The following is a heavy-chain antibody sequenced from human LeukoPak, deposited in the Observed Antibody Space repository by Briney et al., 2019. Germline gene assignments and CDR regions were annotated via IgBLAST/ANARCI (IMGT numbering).Heavy chain of an antibody. CDR3: ARDITPYVDTAMVTRY. Sequence: GASVKVSCKASGYTFTRYYIHWVRQAPGQGLEWMGIINPSGGSTSYAQKFQGRVTMTRDTSTSTVYMELSSLRSEDTAMYYCARDITPYVDTAMVTRYWGQGTLVTVSS. CDR1: GYTFTRYY. D-gene: IGHD5-18*01. J-gene: IGHJ4*02. V-gene: IGHV1-46*01. CDR2: INPSGGST.